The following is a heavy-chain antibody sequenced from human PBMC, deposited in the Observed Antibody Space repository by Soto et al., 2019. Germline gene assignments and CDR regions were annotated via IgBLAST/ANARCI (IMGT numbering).Heavy chain of an antibody. V-gene: IGHV1-69*06. Sequence: SVKVSCKASGGTFSSYAISWVRQAPGQGLEWMGGIIPIFGTANYAQKFQGRVTITADRSTSTAYMELSSLRSEDTAVYYCATIQSIYGSGSYFTPSQFDYWGQGTMVTVYS. D-gene: IGHD3-10*01. CDR2: IIPIFGTA. CDR3: ATIQSIYGSGSYFTPSQFDY. J-gene: IGHJ4*02. CDR1: GGTFSSYA.